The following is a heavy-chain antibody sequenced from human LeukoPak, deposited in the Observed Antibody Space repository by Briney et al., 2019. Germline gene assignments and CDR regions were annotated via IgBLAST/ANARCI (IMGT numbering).Heavy chain of an antibody. CDR1: GGSFSRHG. CDR3: ARAVVVAIPYGYYYYYYMDV. CDR2: IIPHFGSP. Sequence: GASVKVSCKASGGSFSRHGISWVRQAPGQGLEWIGGIIPHFGSPNYAQNFQGRVTITMDESTSTAYMELSSLRCEDTAVYYCARAVVVAIPYGYYYYYYMDVWGTGTTVTVSS. V-gene: IGHV1-69*05. D-gene: IGHD2-2*03. J-gene: IGHJ6*03.